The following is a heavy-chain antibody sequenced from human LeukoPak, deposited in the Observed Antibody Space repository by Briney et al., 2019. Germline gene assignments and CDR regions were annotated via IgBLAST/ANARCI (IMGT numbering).Heavy chain of an antibody. V-gene: IGHV3-23*01. CDR3: APTSPRRYYDY. D-gene: IGHD3-16*01. Sequence: GGSLRLSCAASGFTFSSYAMSWVRQTPGKGLEWVSTISGSGGSTFYADSVKGRFTISRDNSKNTLYLQMNSLRAEDTAVYYCAPTSPRRYYDYWGQGTLVTVSS. CDR1: GFTFSSYA. J-gene: IGHJ4*02. CDR2: ISGSGGST.